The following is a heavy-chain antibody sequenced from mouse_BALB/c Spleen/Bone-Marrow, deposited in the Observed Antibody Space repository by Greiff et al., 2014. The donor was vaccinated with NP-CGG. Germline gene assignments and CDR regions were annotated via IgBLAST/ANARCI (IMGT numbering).Heavy chain of an antibody. Sequence: VQLKESGPELVKPGALVKMSCKASGYTFTSYVMHWVKQKPGQGLEWIGYINPYNDGTKYNEKFKGTATLTSDKSSSTAYMELSSLTSEDSAVYYCARRGRIAEALGYWGQGTTLTVSS. CDR1: GYTFTSYV. CDR3: ARRGRIAEALGY. D-gene: IGHD6-1*01. V-gene: IGHV1-14*01. CDR2: INPYNDGT. J-gene: IGHJ2*01.